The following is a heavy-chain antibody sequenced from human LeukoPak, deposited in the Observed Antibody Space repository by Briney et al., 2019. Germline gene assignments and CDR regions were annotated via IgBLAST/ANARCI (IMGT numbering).Heavy chain of an antibody. Sequence: ETLSLTCTVSGGSISSYYWSWIRQPAGKGLERIGRIYTSGSTNCNPSLRSRVTMSVDTSKNQFSLKLSSVTAADTAVYYCASSDYYDSSGYYRNWGQGTLVTVSS. CDR3: ASSDYYDSSGYYRN. J-gene: IGHJ4*02. V-gene: IGHV4-4*07. D-gene: IGHD3-22*01. CDR1: GGSISSYY. CDR2: IYTSGST.